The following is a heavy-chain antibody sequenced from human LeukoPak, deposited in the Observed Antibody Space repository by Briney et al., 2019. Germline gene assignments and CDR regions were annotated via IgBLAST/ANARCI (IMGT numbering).Heavy chain of an antibody. CDR1: GHILTELR. Sequence: ASVKVSCKVSGHILTELRIFWVRQAPGQGLEWMGSFDPEDGETVYAQKIQGRFSMTEDTSTDTAHMELTGLRSQDTAVYFCVAERYADNNGHREHWGQGTLVSVSS. CDR3: VAERYADNNGHREH. J-gene: IGHJ1*01. CDR2: FDPEDGET. D-gene: IGHD2-8*01. V-gene: IGHV1-24*01.